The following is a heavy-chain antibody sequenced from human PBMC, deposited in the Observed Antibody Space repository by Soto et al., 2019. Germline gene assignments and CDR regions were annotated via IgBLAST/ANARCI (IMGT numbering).Heavy chain of an antibody. CDR1: GASISSSY. Sequence: RSLTCTVSGASISSSYWSWIRQSPGKGLEWIAYIYHTGSTNYNPSLKSRVTISLDTSKSQFSLNLSSLTTADTAVYFCARGGNRYSNTASGVGGFDYWGQGTLVTVSS. D-gene: IGHD5-12*01. CDR3: ARGGNRYSNTASGVGGFDY. CDR2: IYHTGST. V-gene: IGHV4-59*01. J-gene: IGHJ4*02.